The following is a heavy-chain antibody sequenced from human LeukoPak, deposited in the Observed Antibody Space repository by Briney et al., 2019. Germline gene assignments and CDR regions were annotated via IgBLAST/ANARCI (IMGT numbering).Heavy chain of an antibody. CDR2: MYYSGST. Sequence: SETLSLTCTVSGGSVSSGSYYWSWIRQPPGTGLERIGYMYYSGSTNYNPSLKSRVTISVDTSKNQFSLKLSSVTAADTAVYYCASDRLGYCSSTSCYDGMDVWGQGTTVTVSS. D-gene: IGHD2-2*01. CDR1: GGSVSSGSYY. J-gene: IGHJ6*02. CDR3: ASDRLGYCSSTSCYDGMDV. V-gene: IGHV4-61*01.